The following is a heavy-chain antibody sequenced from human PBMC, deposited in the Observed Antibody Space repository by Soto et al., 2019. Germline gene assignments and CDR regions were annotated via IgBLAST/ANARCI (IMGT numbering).Heavy chain of an antibody. J-gene: IGHJ5*02. CDR3: ARESGDWPLNWFDP. V-gene: IGHV3-74*01. CDR1: GFNFSNHW. D-gene: IGHD2-21*02. Sequence: GGSLRLSCAATGFNFSNHWMHWVRQRPGEGLVWVSRITSDGKSKAYAESVKGRFAISRDNAKNTLYLQMNGLTAEDTAVYYCARESGDWPLNWFDPWGLGTLVTVSS. CDR2: ITSDGKSK.